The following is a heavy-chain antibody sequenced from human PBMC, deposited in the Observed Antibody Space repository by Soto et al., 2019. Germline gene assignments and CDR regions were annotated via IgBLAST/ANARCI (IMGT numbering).Heavy chain of an antibody. CDR1: GGTFSSYA. CDR3: AKDKDCSGGSCYPYGMDV. CDR2: IITIFGTA. Sequence: QVQLVQSGAEVKKPGSSVKVSCKASGGTFSSYAISWVRQAPGHGLEWMGGIITIFGTANYAQKFQGRVTSTSDESTSTAYMELSSLRSEDTAVYYCAKDKDCSGGSCYPYGMDVWGQGTTVTVSS. J-gene: IGHJ6*02. V-gene: IGHV1-69*05. D-gene: IGHD2-15*01.